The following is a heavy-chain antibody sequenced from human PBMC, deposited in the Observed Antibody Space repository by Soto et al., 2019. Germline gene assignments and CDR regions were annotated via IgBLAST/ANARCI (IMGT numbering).Heavy chain of an antibody. CDR1: GFTFSRNA. D-gene: IGHD5-12*01. Sequence: GGSLRLSCGASGFTFSRNAMHWVRQVPGKALEWLAVISIDGNNQYYTDSVKGRFTSSRDNTKNTLDLQMNSLRREDTAVYYCARDREYSGFYYGMDVWGQGTTVTVAS. CDR2: ISIDGNNQ. V-gene: IGHV3-30*10. J-gene: IGHJ6*02. CDR3: ARDREYSGFYYGMDV.